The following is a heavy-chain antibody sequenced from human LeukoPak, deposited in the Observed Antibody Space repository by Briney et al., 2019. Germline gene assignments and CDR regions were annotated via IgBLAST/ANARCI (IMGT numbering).Heavy chain of an antibody. J-gene: IGHJ6*03. CDR2: IKSKTDGGTT. D-gene: IGHD2-2*01. V-gene: IGHV3-15*01. Sequence: GGSLRLSCAASGFTFSNAWMSWVRQAPGKGLEWVGRIKSKTDGGTTDYAAPVKGRFTISRDDSKNTLYLQMNSLKTEDTAVYYCARGLVPDRYYYYYYMDVWGKGTTVTVSS. CDR1: GFTFSNAW. CDR3: ARGLVPDRYYYYYYMDV.